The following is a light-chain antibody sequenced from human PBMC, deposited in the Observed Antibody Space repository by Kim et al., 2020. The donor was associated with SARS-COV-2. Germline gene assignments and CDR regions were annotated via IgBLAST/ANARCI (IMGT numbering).Light chain of an antibody. CDR2: DVS. CDR3: SSDTSSSARV. Sequence: GQSITISCTGTSSDVGGYNVFSWHQQHPGEAPKLMIYDVSHRPSGVSSRFSGSKSGNTAPLTSAGRQEEDEADYYCSSDTSSSARVFGGGTQLTVL. CDR1: SSDVGGYNV. J-gene: IGLJ3*02. V-gene: IGLV2-14*03.